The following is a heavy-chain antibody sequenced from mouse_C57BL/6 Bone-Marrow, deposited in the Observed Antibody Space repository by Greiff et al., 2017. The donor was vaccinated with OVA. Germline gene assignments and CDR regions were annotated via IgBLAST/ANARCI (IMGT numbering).Heavy chain of an antibody. J-gene: IGHJ2*01. V-gene: IGHV1-18*01. CDR1: GYTFTDYN. CDR3: ARPSYDGYYPFDY. CDR2: INPNNGGT. D-gene: IGHD2-3*01. Sequence: EVQLQESGPELVKPGASVKIPCKASGYTFTDYNMDWVKQSHGKSLEWIGDINPNNGGTIYNQKFKGKATLTVDKSSSTAYMELRSLTSEDTAVYYCARPSYDGYYPFDYWGKGTTLTVSS.